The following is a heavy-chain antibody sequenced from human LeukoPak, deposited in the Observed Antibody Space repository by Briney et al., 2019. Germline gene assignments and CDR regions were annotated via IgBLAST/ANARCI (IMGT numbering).Heavy chain of an antibody. CDR2: IHYTGAT. D-gene: IGHD6-19*01. CDR1: GGSFRGYY. CDR3: ARGGLYSSGWYAY. J-gene: IGHJ4*02. Sequence: SETLSLTCAVYGGSFRGYYWSWIRQPPGKGLEWIGEIHYTGATNYNPSLKSRVTISVDTSKNQFSLKLSSVTAADTAVYYCARGGLYSSGWYAYWGQGTLVTVSS. V-gene: IGHV4-34*01.